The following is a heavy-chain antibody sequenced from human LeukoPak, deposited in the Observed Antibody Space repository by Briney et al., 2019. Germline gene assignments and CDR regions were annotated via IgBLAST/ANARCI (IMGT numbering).Heavy chain of an antibody. CDR2: IWYDGSNK. Sequence: GGSLRLSCAASGFTFSSYGMHWVRQAPGKGLEWMTFIWYDGSNKYYADSVKGRFSISRDNSKNTVYLQMNSLRVEDTAIYYCAKGDYGDSEANLDYWGQGTLVTVSS. V-gene: IGHV3-30*02. D-gene: IGHD4-17*01. CDR1: GFTFSSYG. J-gene: IGHJ4*02. CDR3: AKGDYGDSEANLDY.